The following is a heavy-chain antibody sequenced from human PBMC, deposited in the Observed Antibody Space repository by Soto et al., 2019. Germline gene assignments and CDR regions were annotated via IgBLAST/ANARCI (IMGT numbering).Heavy chain of an antibody. V-gene: IGHV4-30-2*01. D-gene: IGHD6-13*01. CDR1: GGSISSGGYS. CDR2: IYHSGST. CDR3: ARSLGSRSNWFDP. J-gene: IGHJ5*02. Sequence: SETLSLTCAVSGGSISSGGYSWSWIRQPPGKGLEWIGYIYHSGSTYYNPSLKSRVTISVDTSKNQFSLKLSSVTAADTAVYYCARSLGSRSNWFDPWGQGTLVTVSS.